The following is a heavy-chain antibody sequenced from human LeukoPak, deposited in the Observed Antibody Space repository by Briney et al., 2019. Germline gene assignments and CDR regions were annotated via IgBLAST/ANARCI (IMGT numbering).Heavy chain of an antibody. D-gene: IGHD4-23*01. Sequence: SETLSLTCTVSGGSISSSSYYWGWIRQPPGKGLEWIGSIYYSGSTYYNPSLKSRVTISVDTSKNQFSLKLSSVTAADTAVYYCARGSLDDYGGNSARYNWFDAWGQGILVTVSS. J-gene: IGHJ5*02. CDR2: IYYSGST. CDR1: GGSISSSSYY. V-gene: IGHV4-39*07. CDR3: ARGSLDDYGGNSARYNWFDA.